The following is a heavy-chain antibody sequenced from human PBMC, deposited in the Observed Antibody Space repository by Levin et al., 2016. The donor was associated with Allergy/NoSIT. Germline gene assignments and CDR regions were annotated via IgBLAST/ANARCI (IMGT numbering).Heavy chain of an antibody. CDR3: ARGGYDILTAIGWFDP. CDR2: IYYSGST. V-gene: IGHV4-59*01. Sequence: WIRQPPGKGLEWIGYIYYSGSTNYNPSLKSRVTISVDTSKNQFSLKLSSVTAADTAVYYCARGGYDILTAIGWFDPWGQGTLVTVSS. D-gene: IGHD3-9*01. J-gene: IGHJ5*02.